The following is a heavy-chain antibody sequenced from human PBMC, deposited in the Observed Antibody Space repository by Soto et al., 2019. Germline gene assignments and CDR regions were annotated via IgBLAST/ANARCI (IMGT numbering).Heavy chain of an antibody. CDR1: GYTFANYD. D-gene: IGHD3-16*01. Sequence: ASVKVSCKASGYTFANYDINWVRQATGQGLEWMGWMNPNSGNTGYAQKFQGRVTMTRNTSISTAYMELSSLRSEDTAVYYCARPALGVYYYYMDVWGKGTTVTAP. J-gene: IGHJ6*03. CDR3: ARPALGVYYYYMDV. V-gene: IGHV1-8*01. CDR2: MNPNSGNT.